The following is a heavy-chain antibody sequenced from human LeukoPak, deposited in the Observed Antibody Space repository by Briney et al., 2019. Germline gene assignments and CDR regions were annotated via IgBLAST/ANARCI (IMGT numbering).Heavy chain of an antibody. V-gene: IGHV4-4*07. Sequence: PSETLSLTCTVSGGSISTYYWSWIRQPAGKGLEWIGRIYTSGSTNYNPSLKSRVTMSVDTSKNQFSLKLSSVTAADTAVYYCARESYRWYVHNYYYDGMDVWGQGTTVTVSS. CDR3: ARESYRWYVHNYYYDGMDV. CDR1: GGSISTYY. J-gene: IGHJ6*02. CDR2: IYTSGST. D-gene: IGHD6-13*01.